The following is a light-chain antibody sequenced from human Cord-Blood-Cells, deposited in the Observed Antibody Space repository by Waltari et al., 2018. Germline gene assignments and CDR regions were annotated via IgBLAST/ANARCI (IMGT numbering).Light chain of an antibody. CDR2: DVS. V-gene: IGLV2-11*01. CDR3: CSYAGSYTWV. Sequence: QSALTQPRSVSRSPGQSLTIPSPGTSIDVRGSTYCPWYQQHPGKAPKLMIYDVSKRPSGVPDRFSGSKSGNTASLTISGLQAEDEADYYCCSYAGSYTWVFGGGTKLTVL. CDR1: SIDVRGSTY. J-gene: IGLJ3*02.